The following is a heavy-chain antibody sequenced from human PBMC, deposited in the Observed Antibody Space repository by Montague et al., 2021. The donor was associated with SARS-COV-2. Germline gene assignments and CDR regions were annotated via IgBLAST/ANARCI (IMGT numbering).Heavy chain of an antibody. CDR1: GDSVSRNSAA. CDR3: ARTSASSDY. D-gene: IGHD1-26*01. CDR2: TYHRSKWYN. V-gene: IGHV6-1*01. J-gene: IGHJ4*02. Sequence: CAISGDSVSRNSAAWNWIRQSPSIGLEWLGRTYHRSKWYNDYAVSVKSRITINPDTPKNQISLQLNSVTPEDTAVYYCARTSASSDYWGQGTLVTVSS.